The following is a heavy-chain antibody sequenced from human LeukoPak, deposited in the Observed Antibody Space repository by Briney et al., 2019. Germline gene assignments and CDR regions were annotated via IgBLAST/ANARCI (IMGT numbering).Heavy chain of an antibody. V-gene: IGHV3-33*01. CDR1: GFTFSSYG. D-gene: IGHD6-19*01. J-gene: IGHJ4*02. Sequence: GGALRLSCAASGFTFSSYGMHWVRQAPGKGLEWVAVIWYDGSNKYYADSVKGRFTISRDNSKNTLYLQMNSLRAEDTAVYYCAREAVAGGYFDYWGQGTLVTVSS. CDR2: IWYDGSNK. CDR3: AREAVAGGYFDY.